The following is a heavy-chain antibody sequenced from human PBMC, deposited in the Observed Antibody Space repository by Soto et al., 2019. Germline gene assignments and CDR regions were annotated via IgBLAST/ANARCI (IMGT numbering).Heavy chain of an antibody. CDR3: ARGGSSWSGAWYFDL. V-gene: IGHV4-59*01. D-gene: IGHD6-13*01. Sequence: QVQLQESGPGLVKPSETLSLTRTVSGGSISHYYWSWIRQPPGKGLEWIGYIYYSGSANHNPSLKSRVIISVDTSKNQFSLKLSSVTAADTAVYFCARGGSSWSGAWYFDLWGRGTLVTVSS. J-gene: IGHJ2*01. CDR2: IYYSGSA. CDR1: GGSISHYY.